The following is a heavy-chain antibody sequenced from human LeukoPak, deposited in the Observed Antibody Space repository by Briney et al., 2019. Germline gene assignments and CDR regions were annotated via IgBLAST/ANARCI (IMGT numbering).Heavy chain of an antibody. D-gene: IGHD1-14*01. CDR1: GFTFIDYA. CDR2: FKTNYNQV. Sequence: GSLRLSCVASGFTFIDYAMNWVRQAPGKGLEWVSTFKTNYNQVYYAESVRGRFTISTDNSKNTAYLQMNSLRVEDTALSYCSRSVPDHTRFDFRGPGALVTVSS. V-gene: IGHV3-23*05. J-gene: IGHJ4*02. CDR3: SRSVPDHTRFDF.